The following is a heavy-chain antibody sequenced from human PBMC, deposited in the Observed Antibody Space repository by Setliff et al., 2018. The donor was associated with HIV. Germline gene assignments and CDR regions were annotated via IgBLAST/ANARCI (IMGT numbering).Heavy chain of an antibody. CDR1: GGSFSGNY. CDR2: ITYSGTT. Sequence: PSETLSLTCAIYGGSFSGNYWSWIRQPPGKGLEWIGEITYSGTTNHNPFLKSRVTISVDTSKKQFSLKLNSVTAADSAIYYCAATYCRGGGRDCPQMYDYWGQGSLVTV. V-gene: IGHV4-34*01. CDR3: AATYCRGGGRDCPQMYDY. D-gene: IGHD2-15*01. J-gene: IGHJ4*02.